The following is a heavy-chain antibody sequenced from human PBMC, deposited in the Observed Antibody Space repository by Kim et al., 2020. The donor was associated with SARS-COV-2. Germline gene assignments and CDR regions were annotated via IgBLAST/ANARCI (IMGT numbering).Heavy chain of an antibody. CDR1: GYTFTSYG. Sequence: ASVKVSCKASGYTFTSYGISWVRQAPGQGLEWMGWISAYNGNTNYAQKLQGRVTMTTDTSTSTAYMELRSLRSDDTAVYYCARYRWPEVGYYYGMDVWGQGTTVTVSS. J-gene: IGHJ6*02. CDR3: ARYRWPEVGYYYGMDV. V-gene: IGHV1-18*01. D-gene: IGHD1-26*01. CDR2: ISAYNGNT.